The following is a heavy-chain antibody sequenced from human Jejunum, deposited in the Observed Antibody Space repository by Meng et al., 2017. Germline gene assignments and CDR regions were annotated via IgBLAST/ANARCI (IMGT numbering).Heavy chain of an antibody. V-gene: IGHV3-74*01. Sequence: GESLKISCAASGFTFSSYWMHWVRQAPGKELVWVSRISDDGTNPSYADAVKGRFTISRDNAKNTLYLQMNSLRTEDSAVYYCARDPVIAVARNWFDAWGQGTLVTGSS. CDR2: ISDDGTNP. CDR3: ARDPVIAVARNWFDA. J-gene: IGHJ5*02. D-gene: IGHD6-19*01. CDR1: GFTFSSYW.